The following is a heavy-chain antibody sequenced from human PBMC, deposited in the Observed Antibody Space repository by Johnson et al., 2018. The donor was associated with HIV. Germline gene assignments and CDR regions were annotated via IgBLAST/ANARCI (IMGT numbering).Heavy chain of an antibody. J-gene: IGHJ3*02. Sequence: VQLVESGGGLVHLGESLKLSCAASRFTFSTYAMTWVRQAPGKGLEWVASISDTGDRTYYAESVKGRLTISRDNPKNTLYLQMSSLRAEDTAVYYCARDSAYSSGWYSGAFDIWGQGTMVTVSS. V-gene: IGHV3-23*04. CDR3: ARDSAYSSGWYSGAFDI. CDR1: RFTFSTYA. D-gene: IGHD6-19*01. CDR2: ISDTGDRT.